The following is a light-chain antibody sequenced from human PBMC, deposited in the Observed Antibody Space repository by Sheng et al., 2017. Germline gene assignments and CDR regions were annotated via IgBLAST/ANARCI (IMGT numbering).Light chain of an antibody. Sequence: EIVLTQSPATLSLSPGERATLSCRASQSVSSYLAWYQQKPGQAPRLLIYDASNRATGIPARFSGSGSGTDFTLTISRLEPEDFAVYYCQQYGSPLTFGGGTKVEIK. V-gene: IGKV3-11*01. CDR3: QQYGSPLT. J-gene: IGKJ4*01. CDR1: QSVSSY. CDR2: DAS.